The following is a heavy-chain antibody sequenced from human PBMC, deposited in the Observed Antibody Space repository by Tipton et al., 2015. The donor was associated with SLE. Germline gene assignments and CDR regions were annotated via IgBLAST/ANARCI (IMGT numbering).Heavy chain of an antibody. V-gene: IGHV4-59*01. J-gene: IGHJ6*03. CDR1: GGSISSYY. D-gene: IGHD3-16*01. Sequence: TLSLTCTVSGGSISSYYWSWIRQPPGKGLEWIGYIYYSGSTNYNPSLKSRVTISVDTSKNQFSLKLSSVTAADTAVYYCARVEGGIPFYYHYYMDVWGKGTTVTVSS. CDR2: IYYSGST. CDR3: ARVEGGIPFYYHYYMDV.